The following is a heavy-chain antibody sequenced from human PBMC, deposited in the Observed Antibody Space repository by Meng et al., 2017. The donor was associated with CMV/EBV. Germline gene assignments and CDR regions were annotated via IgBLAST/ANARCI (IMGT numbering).Heavy chain of an antibody. J-gene: IGHJ3*02. CDR1: GGSFSSSKW. D-gene: IGHD3-22*01. CDR2: IHHSGTP. CDR3: ARADSSYFDVSAYYPDAFDI. Sequence: GSLRLSCVVSGGSFSSSKWWSWVRQPPGKGLQWIGAIHHSGTPNYNASLKSRVTMSVGKSKNHFSLRLTSVTAADTAVYFCARADSSYFDVSAYYPDAFDIWGQGTVVTVSS. V-gene: IGHV4/OR15-8*03.